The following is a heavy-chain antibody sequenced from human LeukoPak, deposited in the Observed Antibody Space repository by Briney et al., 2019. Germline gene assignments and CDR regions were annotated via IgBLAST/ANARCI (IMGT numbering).Heavy chain of an antibody. J-gene: IGHJ4*02. CDR1: GFTFSSYE. CDR3: ARDRQWLDNFDY. CDR2: INSDGSST. Sequence: GGSLRLSCAASGFTFSSYEMNWVRQAPGKGLVWVSRINSDGSSTSYADSVKGRFTISRDNAKNTLYLQMNSLRAEDTAVYYCARDRQWLDNFDYWGQGTLVTVSS. V-gene: IGHV3-74*01. D-gene: IGHD6-19*01.